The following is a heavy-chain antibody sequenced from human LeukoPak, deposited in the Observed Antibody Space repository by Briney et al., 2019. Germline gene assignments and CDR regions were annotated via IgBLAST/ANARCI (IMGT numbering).Heavy chain of an antibody. J-gene: IGHJ6*04. CDR3: TRDRWGGGYISRGMDV. V-gene: IGHV3-49*04. CDR2: IRSKDNDGTT. D-gene: IGHD5-12*01. Sequence: GGSLRLSCTASEFTFGDYAISWVRQAPGKGLVWLGFIRSKDNDGTTDYAASVKGRFIISRDDSKSVAYLEMNDLKIEDTAVYYCTRDRWGGGYISRGMDVWGKGTTVTISS. CDR1: EFTFGDYA.